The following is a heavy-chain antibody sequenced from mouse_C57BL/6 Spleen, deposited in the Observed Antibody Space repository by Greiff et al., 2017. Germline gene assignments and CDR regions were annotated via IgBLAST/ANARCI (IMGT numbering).Heavy chain of an antibody. V-gene: IGHV1-55*01. CDR1: GYTFTSYW. CDR3: ARRGSYGKGAMDY. J-gene: IGHJ4*01. Sequence: VQLQQPGAELVKPGASVKMSCKASGYTFTSYWITWVKQRPGQGLEWIGDIYPGSGSTNYNEKFKSKATLTVDTSSSTAYMQLSSLTSEDSAVYYCARRGSYGKGAMDYWGQGTSVTVSS. CDR2: IYPGSGST. D-gene: IGHD2-1*01.